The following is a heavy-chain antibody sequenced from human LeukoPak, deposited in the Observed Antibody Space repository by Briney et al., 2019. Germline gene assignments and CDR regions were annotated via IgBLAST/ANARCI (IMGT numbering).Heavy chain of an antibody. CDR2: ISDNGGST. Sequence: GGSLRLSCAASGFTFSSYAMSWVRQAPGKGLEWVSVISDNGGSTYYADSVKGRFTISRDNSKNTLYLQMNSLRAEDTAVYYCAKPLGDYYGSGSYQYYFDYWGQGTLVTVSS. J-gene: IGHJ4*02. D-gene: IGHD3-10*01. V-gene: IGHV3-23*01. CDR3: AKPLGDYYGSGSYQYYFDY. CDR1: GFTFSSYA.